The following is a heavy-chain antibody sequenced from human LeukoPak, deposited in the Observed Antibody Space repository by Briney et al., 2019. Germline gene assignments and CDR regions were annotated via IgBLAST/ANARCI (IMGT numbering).Heavy chain of an antibody. V-gene: IGHV3-9*01. CDR2: ISWNSGSI. CDR3: ARDLGPGQYYYYYIDV. Sequence: GGSLRLSCAASGFTFDDYAMHWVRQAPGKGLEWVSGISWNSGSIGYADSVKGRFTISRDNAKNSLYLQMNSLRAEDTAVYYCARDLGPGQYYYYYIDVWGKGTTVTVSS. CDR1: GFTFDDYA. J-gene: IGHJ6*03.